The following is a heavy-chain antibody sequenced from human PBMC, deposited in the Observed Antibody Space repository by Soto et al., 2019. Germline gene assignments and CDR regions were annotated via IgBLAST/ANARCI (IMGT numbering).Heavy chain of an antibody. CDR2: INPASGST. V-gene: IGHV1-46*01. Sequence: QVQLVQSGAEVKKPGASVKLSCRTSGYTFTHYYIHWVRQAPGQGLEWLASINPASGSTNYAQDFQGRLTLTMDTSTTTVYMDLSGLRAEDTAIFSCARALAAGDHWGQGNLVTVSS. D-gene: IGHD6-13*01. J-gene: IGHJ4*02. CDR1: GYTFTHYY. CDR3: ARALAAGDH.